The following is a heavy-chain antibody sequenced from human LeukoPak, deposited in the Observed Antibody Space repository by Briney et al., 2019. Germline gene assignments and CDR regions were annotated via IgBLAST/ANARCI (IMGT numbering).Heavy chain of an antibody. J-gene: IGHJ4*02. V-gene: IGHV3-74*01. Sequence: PGGSLRLSCAASGFTFSSYWMHWVRQAPGKGLVWVSRINTDGSSTYYADSVKGRFTISRDNAKNTLFLQMNSLRAEDTAVYYCGRAKNSWSDSVPDCWGQGTLVTVSS. CDR1: GFTFSSYW. CDR3: GRAKNSWSDSVPDC. D-gene: IGHD3-22*01. CDR2: INTDGSST.